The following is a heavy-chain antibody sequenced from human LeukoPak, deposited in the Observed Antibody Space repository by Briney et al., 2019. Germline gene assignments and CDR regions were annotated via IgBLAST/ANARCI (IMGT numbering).Heavy chain of an antibody. J-gene: IGHJ5*02. D-gene: IGHD6-13*01. CDR1: GGSISSSSYY. Sequence: PSETLSLTCTVSGGSISSSSYYWGWIRQPPGKGLEWIGSIYYSGSTYYNPSLKSRVTISVDTSKNQFSLKLSSVTAADTAVYYCARRYSSSSGWFDPWGQGTLVTVSS. V-gene: IGHV4-39*07. CDR3: ARRYSSSSGWFDP. CDR2: IYYSGST.